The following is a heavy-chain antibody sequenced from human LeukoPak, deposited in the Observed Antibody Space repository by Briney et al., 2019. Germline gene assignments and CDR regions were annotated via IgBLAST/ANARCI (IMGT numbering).Heavy chain of an antibody. CDR3: ARGWQQLGYYGMDV. Sequence: SETLSLTCAVSGGSISSSNWWSWVRQPPGKGLEWIGEIYHSGSTNYNPSLKSRVTISLDKSKNQFSLKLSSVTAADTAVYYCARGWQQLGYYGMDVWGQGTTVTVSS. J-gene: IGHJ6*02. V-gene: IGHV4-4*02. D-gene: IGHD6-13*01. CDR2: IYHSGST. CDR1: GGSISSSNW.